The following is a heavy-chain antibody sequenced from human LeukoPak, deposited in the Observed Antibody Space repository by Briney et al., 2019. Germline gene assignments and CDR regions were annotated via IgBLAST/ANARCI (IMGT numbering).Heavy chain of an antibody. J-gene: IGHJ6*03. D-gene: IGHD7-27*01. CDR2: ISSSSGFI. CDR1: GFTFSSYS. CDR3: ARESGAGGYFSYYNVDV. V-gene: IGHV3-21*01. Sequence: PGGSLRLSCAASGFTFSSYSMSWVRQAPGKGLEWVSSISSSSGFIYYADSVKGRFTISRDNAKSSLYLQMNSLRAEDTAGYYCARESGAGGYFSYYNVDVWGKGTTVTVSS.